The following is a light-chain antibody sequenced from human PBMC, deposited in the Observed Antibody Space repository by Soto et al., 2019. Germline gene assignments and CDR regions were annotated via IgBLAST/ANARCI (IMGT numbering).Light chain of an antibody. CDR2: DAS. V-gene: IGKV3-11*01. J-gene: IGKJ4*01. CDR3: QQRSTWLT. CDR1: QSVTSH. Sequence: EIVLTQSPATLFLSPGERATLYCRASQSVTSHLAWYQQKPGQPPRLLIFDASSRATGTPMRFSGSGFGTHFSLTISSLEPEDFAVYYCQQRSTWLTFGGGTKVEIK.